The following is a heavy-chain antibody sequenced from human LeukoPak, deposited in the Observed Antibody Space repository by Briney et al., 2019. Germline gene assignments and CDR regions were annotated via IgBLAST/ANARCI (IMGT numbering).Heavy chain of an antibody. D-gene: IGHD6-19*01. Sequence: SETLSLTCTVSGGSISSSSYYWGWIRQPPGKGLEWIVSIYYSGSTYYNPSLKSRVTISVDTSKNQFSLKLSSVTAADTAVYYCARHQYSSGWYGGGQGTLVTVSS. CDR3: ARHQYSSGWYG. CDR2: IYYSGST. CDR1: GGSISSSSYY. V-gene: IGHV4-39*01. J-gene: IGHJ4*02.